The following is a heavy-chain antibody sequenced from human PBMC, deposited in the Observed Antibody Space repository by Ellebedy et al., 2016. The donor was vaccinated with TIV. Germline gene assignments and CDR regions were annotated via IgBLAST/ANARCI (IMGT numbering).Heavy chain of an antibody. CDR3: ARGVLSSY. V-gene: IGHV3-53*01. D-gene: IGHD2/OR15-2a*01. J-gene: IGHJ4*02. Sequence: PGGSLRLSCAAYGFTVSNNYIRWVRQAPGKGLEWVSVMYSCGSTYYADAVKGRLTISRDNSKNKVYLQMTSLRAEDTSVYDCARGVLSSYWGQGTLVTVSS. CDR1: GFTVSNNY. CDR2: MYSCGST.